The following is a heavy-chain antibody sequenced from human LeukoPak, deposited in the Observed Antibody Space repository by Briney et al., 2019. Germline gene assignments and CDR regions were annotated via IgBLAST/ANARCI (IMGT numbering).Heavy chain of an antibody. J-gene: IGHJ4*02. Sequence: SETLSLTCTVSGGSISSYYWSWIRQPPGKGLEWIGYIYYSGSTNYNPSLKSRVTISVDTSRNQFSLNLSSVTAADTAVYYCARHTLVAASSFDYWGRGTLVTVSS. CDR2: IYYSGST. CDR3: ARHTLVAASSFDY. CDR1: GGSISSYY. D-gene: IGHD2-15*01. V-gene: IGHV4-59*08.